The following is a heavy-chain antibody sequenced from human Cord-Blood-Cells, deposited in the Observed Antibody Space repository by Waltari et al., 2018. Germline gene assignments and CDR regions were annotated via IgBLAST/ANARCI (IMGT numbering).Heavy chain of an antibody. D-gene: IGHD3-22*01. V-gene: IGHV1-69*01. Sequence: QVQLVQSGAEVKKPGSSVKVSCTASGGTFRSYAISRVRQAPGQGLEWMGGIIPIFGPANYAQKFQGRVTITADESTSTAYMELSSLRSGDTAVYYCASNVRDRGSGYNWGQGTLVTVSS. CDR3: ASNVRDRGSGYN. CDR1: GGTFRSYA. CDR2: IIPIFGPA. J-gene: IGHJ4*02.